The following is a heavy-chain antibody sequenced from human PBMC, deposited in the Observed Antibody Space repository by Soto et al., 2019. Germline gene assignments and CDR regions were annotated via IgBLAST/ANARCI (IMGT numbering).Heavy chain of an antibody. D-gene: IGHD3-10*01. CDR2: IVVGSGNT. V-gene: IGHV1-58*01. CDR3: AATVLLWFGELLEGPSDY. CDR1: GFTFTSSA. Sequence: SVKVSCKASGFTFTSSAVQWVRQARGQRLEWIGWIVVGSGNTNYAQKFQERVTITRDMSTSTAYMELSSLRSEDTAVYYCAATVLLWFGELLEGPSDYWGQGTLVTVSS. J-gene: IGHJ4*02.